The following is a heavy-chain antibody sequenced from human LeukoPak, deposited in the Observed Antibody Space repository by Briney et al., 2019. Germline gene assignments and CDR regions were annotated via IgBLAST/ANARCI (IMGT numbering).Heavy chain of an antibody. CDR3: ARVLNSGGYHIDY. CDR2: IYYSGNT. Sequence: PSQSLSPTCTVSGGSVSTGGLYWAWLRQPPGKGLEWIGHIYYSGNTYYNPSLERRLTISLDTYRNQFSLMLRLVTAAATAVYFCARVLNSGGYHIDYWGQGTLVTVSS. CDR1: GGSVSTGGLY. J-gene: IGHJ4*02. D-gene: IGHD3-22*01. V-gene: IGHV4-30-4*01.